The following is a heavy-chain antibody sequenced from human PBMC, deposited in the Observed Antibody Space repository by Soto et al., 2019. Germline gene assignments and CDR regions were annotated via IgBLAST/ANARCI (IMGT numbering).Heavy chain of an antibody. CDR1: GFTFSSFA. CDR3: ARRLSYTSAWYYFDY. Sequence: GGSLRLSCAASGFTFSSFAMNWVRQAPGKGLEWVSGTSSGGGDTYYADSVKGRFTISRDNSRNTLYLQMNSLRAEDTAVYYCARRLSYTSAWYYFDYWGQGTLVTVSS. CDR2: TSSGGGDT. V-gene: IGHV3-23*01. D-gene: IGHD6-19*01. J-gene: IGHJ4*02.